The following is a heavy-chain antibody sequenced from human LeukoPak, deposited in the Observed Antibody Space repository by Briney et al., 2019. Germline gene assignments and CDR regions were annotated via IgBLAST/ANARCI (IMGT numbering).Heavy chain of an antibody. V-gene: IGHV3-30*18. CDR2: ISYDGSNK. CDR3: AKDFRIGYSAHFDY. Sequence: PGGSLRLSCAASGFTFSSYGMHWARQAPGKGLEWVAVISYDGSNKYYADSVKGQFTISRDNSKNTLYLQMDSLRGEDTAVYYCAKDFRIGYSAHFDYWGQGALVTVSS. J-gene: IGHJ4*02. CDR1: GFTFSSYG. D-gene: IGHD2-21*01.